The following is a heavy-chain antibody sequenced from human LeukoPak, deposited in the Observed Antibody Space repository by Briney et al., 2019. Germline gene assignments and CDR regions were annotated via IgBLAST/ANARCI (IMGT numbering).Heavy chain of an antibody. J-gene: IGHJ5*02. D-gene: IGHD2-8*01. V-gene: IGHV4-61*02. Sequence: SETLSLTCTVSGGSISSGNYYWSWIRQPAGKGLEWIGRIYTSGSTNYNPSLKSRVTISVDTSKNQFSLKLISVTAADTPVYYCARPIEIVLMLYAGWFDPRGPGTLVT. CDR1: GGSISSGNYY. CDR2: IYTSGST. CDR3: ARPIEIVLMLYAGWFDP.